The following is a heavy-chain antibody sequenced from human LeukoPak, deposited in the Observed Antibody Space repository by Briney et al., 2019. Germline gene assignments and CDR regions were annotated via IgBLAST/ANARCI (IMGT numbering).Heavy chain of an antibody. Sequence: GGSLRLSCAASGLTFSNAWMSWVRQAPGKGLEWVGRIGINTDGGTTDYAAPVKGRFTISRDDSKNTLYLQMTSLKTEDTAVYYCTTGAYYYGSGSYLGWGQGTLVTVSS. CDR1: GLTFSNAW. J-gene: IGHJ4*02. V-gene: IGHV3-15*04. CDR2: IGINTDGGTT. CDR3: TTGAYYYGSGSYLG. D-gene: IGHD3-10*01.